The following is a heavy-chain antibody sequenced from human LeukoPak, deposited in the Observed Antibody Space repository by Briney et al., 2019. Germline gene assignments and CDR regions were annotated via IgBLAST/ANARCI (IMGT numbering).Heavy chain of an antibody. J-gene: IGHJ4*02. CDR3: AKDARITMIGVVRGARPYYFDY. CDR2: ISSSDNSI. V-gene: IGHV3-48*03. D-gene: IGHD3-22*01. Sequence: GGSLRLSCSASGFTFSSYEMNWVRQAPGKGLEWISYISSSDNSINYADSVKGRFTISRDNAKNSLYLQMNSLRVEDTAVYYCAKDARITMIGVVRGARPYYFDYWGQGTLVTVSS. CDR1: GFTFSSYE.